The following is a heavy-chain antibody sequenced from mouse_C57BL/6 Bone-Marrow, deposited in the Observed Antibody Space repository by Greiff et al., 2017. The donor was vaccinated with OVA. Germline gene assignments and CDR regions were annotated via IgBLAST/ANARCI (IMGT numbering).Heavy chain of an antibody. Sequence: LQLKQSGAELVRPGASVKLSCTASGFNIKDDYMHWVKQRPEQGLEWIGWIDPENGDTEYASKFQGKATITADTSSNTAYLQLSSLTSEDTAVYYCTTVYDGYYRRFAYWGQGTLVTVSA. V-gene: IGHV14-4*01. CDR3: TTVYDGYYRRFAY. CDR2: IDPENGDT. J-gene: IGHJ3*01. D-gene: IGHD2-3*01. CDR1: GFNIKDDY.